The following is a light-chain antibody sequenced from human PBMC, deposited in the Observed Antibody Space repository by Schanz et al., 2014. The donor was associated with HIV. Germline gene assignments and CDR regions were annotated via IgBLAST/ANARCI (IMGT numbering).Light chain of an antibody. CDR3: QSYDSSLSGVV. V-gene: IGLV1-40*01. CDR1: SSNIGAGYH. Sequence: QSVLTQPPSVSAAPGQKVTISCTGSSSNIGAGYHVHWYQQLPGTAPKLLISGNGNRPSGVPDRFSVSKSGTSASLAITGLQSGDEADYYCQSYDSSLSGVVFGGGTKVTVL. J-gene: IGLJ2*01. CDR2: GNG.